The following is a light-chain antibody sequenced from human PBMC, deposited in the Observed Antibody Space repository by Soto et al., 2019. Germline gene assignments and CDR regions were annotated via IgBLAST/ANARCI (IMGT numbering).Light chain of an antibody. CDR3: QQRHMWPIT. CDR2: DAY. Sequence: VLTQCPVSLSLSPGERATLSCRASQSFRGLLAWYQQKPGQSPRLLIYDAYNRATGIPPRFSGSGSGTDFTLTISSLEPEESAVYYCQQRHMWPITFGQGTRLEIK. J-gene: IGKJ5*01. CDR1: QSFRGL. V-gene: IGKV3-11*01.